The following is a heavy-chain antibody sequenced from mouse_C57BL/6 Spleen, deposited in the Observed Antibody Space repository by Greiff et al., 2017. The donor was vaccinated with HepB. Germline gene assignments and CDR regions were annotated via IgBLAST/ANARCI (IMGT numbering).Heavy chain of an antibody. CDR1: GYTFTSYW. V-gene: IGHV1-50*01. CDR3: ARDSSGDFDY. CDR2: IDPSDSYT. Sequence: QVQLQQPGAELVKPGASVKLSCKASGYTFTSYWMQWVKQRPGQGLEWIGEIDPSDSYTNYNQKFKGKATLTVDTSSSTAYMQLSSLTSEDSAVYYCARDSSGDFDYWGQGTTLTVSS. J-gene: IGHJ2*01. D-gene: IGHD3-2*02.